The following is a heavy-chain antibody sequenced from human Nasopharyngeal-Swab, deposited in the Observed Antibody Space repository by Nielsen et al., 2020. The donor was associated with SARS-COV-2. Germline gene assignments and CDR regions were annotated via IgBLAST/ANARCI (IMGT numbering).Heavy chain of an antibody. CDR2: IYPGDSDT. V-gene: IGHV5-51*01. Sequence: GGSLRLSCKGSGYSFTSYWIGWVRQMPGKGLEWMGIIYPGDSDTRYSPSFQGQVTISADKSISTAYLQWSSLKASDTAMHYCAIRYSGSYPGGFDPWGQGTLVTVSS. J-gene: IGHJ5*02. CDR3: AIRYSGSYPGGFDP. CDR1: GYSFTSYW. D-gene: IGHD1-26*01.